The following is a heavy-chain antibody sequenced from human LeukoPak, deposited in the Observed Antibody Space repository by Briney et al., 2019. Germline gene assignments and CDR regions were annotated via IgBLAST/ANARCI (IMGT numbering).Heavy chain of an antibody. CDR2: INPNSGGT. V-gene: IGHV1-2*04. CDR1: GYTFTGYY. Sequence: EASVKVSCTASGYTFTGYYMHWVRQAPGQGLEWMGWINPNSGGTNYAQKFQGWVTMTRDTSISTAYMELSRLRSDDTAVYYCARDAGLRESWFDPWGQGTLVTVSS. CDR3: ARDAGLRESWFDP. J-gene: IGHJ5*02. D-gene: IGHD3-16*01.